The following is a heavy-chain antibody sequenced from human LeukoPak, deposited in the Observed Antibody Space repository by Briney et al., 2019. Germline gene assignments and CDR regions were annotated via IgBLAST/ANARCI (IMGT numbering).Heavy chain of an antibody. CDR3: AKDRYSSGWASYWYFDL. CDR2: INGSGGST. Sequence: GGSLRLSCAASGFTFSSYAMSWVRQAPGKGLEWVSAINGSGGSTYYADSVKGRFTISRDNSKNTLYLQMNSLRAEDTAVYYCAKDRYSSGWASYWYFDLWGRGTLVTVSS. V-gene: IGHV3-23*01. D-gene: IGHD6-19*01. CDR1: GFTFSSYA. J-gene: IGHJ2*01.